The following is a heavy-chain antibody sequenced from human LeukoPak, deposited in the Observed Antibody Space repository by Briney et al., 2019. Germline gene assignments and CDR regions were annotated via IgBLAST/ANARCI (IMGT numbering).Heavy chain of an antibody. CDR3: AKGPSYYFGSETYFGNYFDY. CDR1: GFTFSSYA. V-gene: IGHV3-21*04. Sequence: PGGSLRLSCAASGFTFSSYAMSWVRQAPGKGLEWVSTLDSSSSYIYYADSVKGRFTISRDNAKNSLYLQMNNLRAEDTAVYYCAKGPSYYFGSETYFGNYFDYWGQRTLVTVSS. J-gene: IGHJ4*02. D-gene: IGHD3-10*01. CDR2: LDSSSSYI.